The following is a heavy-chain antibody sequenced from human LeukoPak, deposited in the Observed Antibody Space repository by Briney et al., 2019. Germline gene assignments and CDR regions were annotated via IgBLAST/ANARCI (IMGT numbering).Heavy chain of an antibody. CDR1: GFTFSSYW. J-gene: IGHJ4*02. CDR3: TTDGEAGYGSGSLWEYYFDY. V-gene: IGHV3-74*01. D-gene: IGHD3-10*01. Sequence: PGGSLRLSCAASGFTFSSYWMHWVRQAPGKGLVWVSRINTDGSSTSYADSVKGRFTISRDNAKNTLYLQMNSLRAEDTAVYYCTTDGEAGYGSGSLWEYYFDYWGQGTLVTVSS. CDR2: INTDGSST.